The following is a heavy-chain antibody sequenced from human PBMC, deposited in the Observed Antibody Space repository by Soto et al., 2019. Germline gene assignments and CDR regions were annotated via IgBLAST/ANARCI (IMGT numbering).Heavy chain of an antibody. CDR3: ATKGGGDRILDY. V-gene: IGHV2-5*02. CDR2: IYWDDAK. J-gene: IGHJ4*02. Sequence: QITLKESGPPLVKPTQTLTLTCTFSGFSLSTSGVGVGWIRQPPGKALEWLALIYWDDAKHYSPSLKSRLTIPKDTPKNQVVLTMTNMDPVDTATYYCATKGGGDRILDYWGQGTLVTVSS. D-gene: IGHD3-16*01. CDR1: GFSLSTSGVG.